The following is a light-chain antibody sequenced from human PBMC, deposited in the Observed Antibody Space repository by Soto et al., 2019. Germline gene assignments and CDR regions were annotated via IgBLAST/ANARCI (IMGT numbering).Light chain of an antibody. CDR1: RTINTY. CDR3: QQTYSDSS. CDR2: GAS. Sequence: DVRMTQSPSSLSASVGDTITITCRASRTINTYLNAFQQKPGEPPRLLIYGASTLHDGVPSRFSGSGCGADFTLIIIGLQPEDFASYHCQQTYSDSSFGGGTKV. J-gene: IGKJ4*01. V-gene: IGKV1-39*01.